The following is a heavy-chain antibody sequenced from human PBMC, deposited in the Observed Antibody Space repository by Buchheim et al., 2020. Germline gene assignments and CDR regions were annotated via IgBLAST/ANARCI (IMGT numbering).Heavy chain of an antibody. CDR3: ARDRSGNSRWFSSEH. D-gene: IGHD4-23*01. V-gene: IGHV1-46*01. Sequence: QVRLVQSGAEVKKPGASVKISCKASGYTFTDYYMYWVRQAPGQGLEWMGVINPHGDSTFYAQRFQGRVTVTGDPSPSTVSMELRSLRSDDTAVYYCARDRSGNSRWFSSEHWGQGT. J-gene: IGHJ1*01. CDR2: INPHGDST. CDR1: GYTFTDYY.